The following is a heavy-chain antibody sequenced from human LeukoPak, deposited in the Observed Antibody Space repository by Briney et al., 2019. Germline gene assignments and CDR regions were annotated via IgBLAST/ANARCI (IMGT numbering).Heavy chain of an antibody. CDR3: ARDPTVTSDYYYYYYMDV. CDR1: GGTFSSYA. D-gene: IGHD4-11*01. V-gene: IGHV1-69*13. CDR2: IIPIFGTA. J-gene: IGHJ6*03. Sequence: ASVKVSCKASGGTFSSYAISWVRQAPGQGLEWMGGIIPIFGTANYAQKFQGRVTITADESTSTAHMELSSLRSEDTAVYYCARDPTVTSDYYYYYYMDVWGKGTTVTVSS.